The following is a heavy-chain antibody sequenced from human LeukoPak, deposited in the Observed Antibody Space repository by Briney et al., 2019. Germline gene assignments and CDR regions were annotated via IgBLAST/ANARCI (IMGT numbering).Heavy chain of an antibody. J-gene: IGHJ4*02. CDR2: ISGSGGST. CDR1: GFTFSSYA. V-gene: IGHV3-23*01. CDR3: AKDPSRVVPAARLDY. Sequence: PGGSLRLSCAPSGFTFSSYAMSWVRQAPGKGLEWVSAISGSGGSTYYADSVKGRFTISRDNSKNTLYLQMNSLRAEDTAVYYCAKDPSRVVPAARLDYWGQGTLVTVSS. D-gene: IGHD2-2*01.